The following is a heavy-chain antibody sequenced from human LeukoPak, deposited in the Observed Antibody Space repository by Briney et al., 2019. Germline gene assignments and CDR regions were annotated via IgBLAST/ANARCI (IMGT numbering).Heavy chain of an antibody. CDR1: GFTFSGYD. CDR3: ARGGSFFVY. Sequence: GGSLRLPCAASGFTFSGYDMNWVRQAPGKGLEWVSYISSSGTTIYYADSVRGRFTISRDNAKNSLYLQMNSLRAEDTAVYYCARGGSFFVYWGQGTLVTVSS. CDR2: ISSSGTTI. J-gene: IGHJ4*02. V-gene: IGHV3-48*03. D-gene: IGHD1-26*01.